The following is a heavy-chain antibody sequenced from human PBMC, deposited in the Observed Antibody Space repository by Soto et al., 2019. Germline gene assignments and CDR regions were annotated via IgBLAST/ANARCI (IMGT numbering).Heavy chain of an antibody. CDR1: GFTFSNYG. J-gene: IGHJ2*01. CDR2: ISYDGTNK. CDR3: AKSYYDSSGYYSWYFDL. Sequence: QVQLVESGGGVVQPGRSLRLSCAASGFTFSNYGMHWVRQAPGKGREWVAVISYDGTNKYYADSVKGRFTISRDNSKNTLYLQMNSLRAEDTAVYYCAKSYYDSSGYYSWYFDLWGRGTLVTVSS. V-gene: IGHV3-30*18. D-gene: IGHD3-22*01.